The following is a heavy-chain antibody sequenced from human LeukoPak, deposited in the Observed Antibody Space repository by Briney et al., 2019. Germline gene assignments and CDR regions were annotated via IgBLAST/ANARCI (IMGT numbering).Heavy chain of an antibody. J-gene: IGHJ6*03. Sequence: GGSLRLSCAASGFIFSSYAMSWVRQAPGKGLEWVSGISGSAVNTVYADSVKGRFTISRDNSKNTLYLQMNSLRPEDTAVYYCARGSGSSQNYYKYSYMDVWGKGTMVTISS. D-gene: IGHD1-26*01. CDR2: ISGSAVNT. V-gene: IGHV3-23*01. CDR3: ARGSGSSQNYYKYSYMDV. CDR1: GFIFSSYA.